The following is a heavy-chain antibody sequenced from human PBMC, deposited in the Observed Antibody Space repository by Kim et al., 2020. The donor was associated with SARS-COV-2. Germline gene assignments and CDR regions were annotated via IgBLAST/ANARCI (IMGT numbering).Heavy chain of an antibody. Sequence: SETLSLTCTVSGGSISSGGYYWSWIRQHPGKGLEWIGYIYYSGSTYYNPSLKSRVTISVDTSKNQFSLKLSAVTAADTAVYYCARGAGGDWFDPWGQGTLVTVSS. D-gene: IGHD3-10*01. CDR2: IYYSGST. V-gene: IGHV4-31*03. J-gene: IGHJ5*02. CDR1: GGSISSGGYY. CDR3: ARGAGGDWFDP.